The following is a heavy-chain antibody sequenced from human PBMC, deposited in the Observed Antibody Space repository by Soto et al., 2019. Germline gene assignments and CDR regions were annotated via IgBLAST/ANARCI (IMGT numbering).Heavy chain of an antibody. Sequence: KLGGSLRLSCTVSGFAFNNYGINWVRQAPGKGLEWVSSISKSDYTYYSDSVTGRFTISRDNAKNSVSLQMNTLRVEDTAVYYCAREDSIIIPAVSDFWGQGTLVTVSS. CDR1: GFAFNNYG. V-gene: IGHV3-21*01. CDR2: ISKSDYT. D-gene: IGHD2-2*01. J-gene: IGHJ4*02. CDR3: AREDSIIIPAVSDF.